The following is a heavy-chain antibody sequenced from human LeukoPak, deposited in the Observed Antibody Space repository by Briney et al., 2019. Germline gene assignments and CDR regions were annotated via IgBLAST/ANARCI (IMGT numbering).Heavy chain of an antibody. J-gene: IGHJ4*02. D-gene: IGHD3-9*01. CDR2: IYYSGST. Sequence: SETLSLTCTVSGGSINNFYWNWIRQPPGKGLEWIGYIYYSGSTNYNPSLKSRVTISVDTSKNQFSLKLSSVTAADTAIYYCARRDYDILTGYRQYDYWGQGTLVTVSS. CDR3: ARRDYDILTGYRQYDY. CDR1: GGSINNFY. V-gene: IGHV4-59*08.